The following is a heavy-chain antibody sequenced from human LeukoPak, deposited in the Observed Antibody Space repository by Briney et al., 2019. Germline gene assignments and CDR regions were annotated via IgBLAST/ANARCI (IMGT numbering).Heavy chain of an antibody. V-gene: IGHV1-18*01. J-gene: IGHJ4*02. CDR1: GYTFTSYG. CDR3: ARTINSFTYYDILTGYGFDY. Sequence: ASVKVSCKASGYTFTSYGISWVRQAPGQGLEWMGWISAYNGNTNYAQKLQGRVTMTTDTSTSTAYMELKSLRSDDTAVYYCARTINSFTYYDILTGYGFDYWGQGTLVTVSS. CDR2: ISAYNGNT. D-gene: IGHD3-9*01.